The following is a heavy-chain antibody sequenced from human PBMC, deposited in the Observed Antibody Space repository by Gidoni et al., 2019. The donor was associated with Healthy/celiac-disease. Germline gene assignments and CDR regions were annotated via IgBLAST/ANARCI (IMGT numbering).Heavy chain of an antibody. V-gene: IGHV2-5*01. CDR2: IYWNDDK. CDR1: GFSLSPSGVG. Sequence: HITLKASGPTLVTPTQTLTLTCPFSGFSLSPSGVGVGWIRQPPGKALEWLALIYWNDDKRYSPSLKSRLTITKDTSKNQVVLTMTNMDPVDTATYYCAHRHTGPRVGAFDIWGQGTMVTVSS. D-gene: IGHD2-2*02. J-gene: IGHJ3*02. CDR3: AHRHTGPRVGAFDI.